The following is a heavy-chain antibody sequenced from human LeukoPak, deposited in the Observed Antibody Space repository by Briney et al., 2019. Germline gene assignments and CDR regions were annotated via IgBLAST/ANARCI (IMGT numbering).Heavy chain of an antibody. CDR1: GFTFSSYG. CDR3: AKGPYYDSSGYLDY. J-gene: IGHJ4*02. D-gene: IGHD3-22*01. V-gene: IGHV3-9*01. Sequence: GGSLRLSCAASGFTFSSYGMSWVRQAPGKGLEWVSGISWNSGSIGYADSVKGRFTISRDNAKNSLYLQMNSLRAEDTALYYCAKGPYYDSSGYLDYWGQGTLVTVSS. CDR2: ISWNSGSI.